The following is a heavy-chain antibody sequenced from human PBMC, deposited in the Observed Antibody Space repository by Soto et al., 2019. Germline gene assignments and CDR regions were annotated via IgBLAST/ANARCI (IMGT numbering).Heavy chain of an antibody. CDR3: ARDFGRITMVRGVRGGYDY. D-gene: IGHD3-10*01. CDR2: INAGNGNT. J-gene: IGHJ4*02. Sequence: QVQLVQSGAEVKKPGASVKVSCKASGYTFTSYAMHWVRQAPGQRLEWMGWINAGNGNTKYSQKFQGRVTITRDTSASTAYMELSSLRSEDTAVYYCARDFGRITMVRGVRGGYDYWGQGTLVTVSS. CDR1: GYTFTSYA. V-gene: IGHV1-3*01.